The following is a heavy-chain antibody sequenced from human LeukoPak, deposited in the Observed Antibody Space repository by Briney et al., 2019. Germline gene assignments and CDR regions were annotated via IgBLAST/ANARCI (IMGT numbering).Heavy chain of an antibody. V-gene: IGHV3-23*01. J-gene: IGHJ4*02. CDR1: GFTVSSNY. CDR2: ISGSGGST. CDR3: AKHPTYYYDSSGSGGYFDY. D-gene: IGHD3-22*01. Sequence: GGSLRLSCAASGFTVSSNYMSWVRQAPGKGLEWVSAISGSGGSTYYADSVKGRFTISRDNSKNTLYLQMNSLRAEDTAVYYCAKHPTYYYDSSGSGGYFDYWGQGTLVTVSS.